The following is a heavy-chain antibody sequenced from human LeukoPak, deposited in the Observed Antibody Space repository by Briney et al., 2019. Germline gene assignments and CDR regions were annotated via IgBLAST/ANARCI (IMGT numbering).Heavy chain of an antibody. D-gene: IGHD3-22*01. CDR1: GGSFSGYY. Sequence: SETLSLTCAVYGGSFSGYYWSWIRQPPGKGLEWIGEINHSGSTNYNPSLKSRVTMSVDTSKNQFSLKLSSVTAADTAVYYCARGGYDSSGYYLEYFDYWGQGTLVTVSS. CDR2: INHSGST. V-gene: IGHV4-34*01. CDR3: ARGGYDSSGYYLEYFDY. J-gene: IGHJ4*02.